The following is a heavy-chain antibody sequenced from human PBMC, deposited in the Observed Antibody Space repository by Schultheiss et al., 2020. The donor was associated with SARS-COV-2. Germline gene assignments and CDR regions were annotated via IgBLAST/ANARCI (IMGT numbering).Heavy chain of an antibody. CDR1: GGSMSSYY. V-gene: IGHV4-59*08. J-gene: IGHJ3*02. Sequence: SETLSLTCTVSGGSMSSYYWSWIRQPPGKGLEWIGYIYYSGSTNYNPSLKSRVTISLDTSKNQFSLRLSSVTAADTAVYYCATGVGATTDAFAIWGQGTMVTVSS. CDR3: ATGVGATTDAFAI. CDR2: IYYSGST. D-gene: IGHD1-26*01.